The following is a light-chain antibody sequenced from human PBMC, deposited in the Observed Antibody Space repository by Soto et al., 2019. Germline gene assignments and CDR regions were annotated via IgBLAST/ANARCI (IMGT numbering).Light chain of an antibody. CDR1: QSVSSSY. CDR3: QQYGSSPRT. J-gene: IGKJ1*01. Sequence: EIVLTQSPGTLSLSPGERATLSCRASQSVSSSYLAWYQQKPRQAPRLLIYDASCRATGIPDRFSGSGSGTDFTLTISRLEREDFAVYYCQQYGSSPRTFGQGTKVEIK. V-gene: IGKV3-20*01. CDR2: DAS.